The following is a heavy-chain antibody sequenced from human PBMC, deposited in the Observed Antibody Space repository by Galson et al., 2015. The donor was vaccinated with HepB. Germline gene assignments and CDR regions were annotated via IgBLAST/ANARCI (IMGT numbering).Heavy chain of an antibody. J-gene: IGHJ4*02. D-gene: IGHD2-2*01. CDR1: GFTFSSYA. CDR3: ARELIPDIVVVPAAVY. V-gene: IGHV3-30-3*01. Sequence: SLRLSCAASGFTFSSYAMHWVRQAPGKGLEWVAVITYDGSNKYYADSVKGRFTISRDNSKNTLYLQMNSLRAEDTAVYYCARELIPDIVVVPAAVYWGQGTLVTVSS. CDR2: ITYDGSNK.